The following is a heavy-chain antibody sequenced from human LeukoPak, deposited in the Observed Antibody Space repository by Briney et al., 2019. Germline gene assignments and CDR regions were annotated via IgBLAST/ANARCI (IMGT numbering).Heavy chain of an antibody. Sequence: GGSLRLSCAASGFTFSSYSMNWVRQAPGKGLEWVSSISSSSSYIYYADSVKGRFTISRDNAKNSLYLQMNSLRAEDTAVYYCARGDPAGYYYYYMDVWGKGTTVTVSS. V-gene: IGHV3-21*01. J-gene: IGHJ6*03. CDR3: ARGDPAGYYYYYMDV. CDR1: GFTFSSYS. CDR2: ISSSSSYI.